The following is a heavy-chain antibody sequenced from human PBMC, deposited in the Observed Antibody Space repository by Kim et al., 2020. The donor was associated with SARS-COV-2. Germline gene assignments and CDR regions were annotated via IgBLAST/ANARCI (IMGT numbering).Heavy chain of an antibody. V-gene: IGHV3-66*01. Sequence: GGSLRLSCAASGFTVSSNHMSWVRQAPGKGLEWVSVIYSGGTTYYADSVRGRFTISKDNSKNMLYLQMNILRVEDTAVYYCAKNYGLGSGTYIPEYWGQGTLVTVSS. D-gene: IGHD3-10*01. CDR2: IYSGGTT. CDR1: GFTVSSNH. CDR3: AKNYGLGSGTYIPEY. J-gene: IGHJ4*02.